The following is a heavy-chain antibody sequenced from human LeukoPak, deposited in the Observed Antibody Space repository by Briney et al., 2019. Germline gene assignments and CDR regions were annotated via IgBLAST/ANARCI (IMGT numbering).Heavy chain of an antibody. CDR3: ARAPGGNPTTHYFDY. Sequence: SETLSLTCTVSSGSISSYYWNWIRQPPGKGLEWIGYIYYSGSTNYNPSLKSRVTISVDTSKNQFSLKLTSVTAADTAVYYCARAPGGNPTTHYFDYWGQGALVTVSS. CDR2: IYYSGST. D-gene: IGHD1-14*01. CDR1: SGSISSYY. V-gene: IGHV4-59*01. J-gene: IGHJ4*02.